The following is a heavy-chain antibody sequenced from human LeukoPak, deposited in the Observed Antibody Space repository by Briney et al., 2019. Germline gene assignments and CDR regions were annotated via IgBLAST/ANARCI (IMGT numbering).Heavy chain of an antibody. CDR3: ARGQEVVGATTFVYYFDY. Sequence: SETLSLTCTVSGGSISSYYWSWIRQPPGKGLEWIGYIYYSGSTNYNPSLKSRVTISVDTSKNQFSLKLSSVTAADTAVYYCARGQEVVGATTFVYYFDYWGQGTLVTVSS. CDR2: IYYSGST. CDR1: GGSISSYY. D-gene: IGHD1-26*01. J-gene: IGHJ4*02. V-gene: IGHV4-59*12.